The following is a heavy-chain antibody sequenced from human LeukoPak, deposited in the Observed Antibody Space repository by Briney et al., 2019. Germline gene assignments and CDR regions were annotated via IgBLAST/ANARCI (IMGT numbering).Heavy chain of an antibody. CDR2: IHRSGSP. CDR3: AREILGGFNPGAY. Sequence: SETLSLTCTVSLDSTTSNFWSWVRQPPGKGLEWIGEIHRSGSPDYNPSLQSRVTISIDRSRNQIVLELSSVTAADTAVYYCAREILGGFNPGAYWGQGILVTVSS. D-gene: IGHD1-14*01. V-gene: IGHV4-4*02. CDR1: LDSTTSNF. J-gene: IGHJ4*02.